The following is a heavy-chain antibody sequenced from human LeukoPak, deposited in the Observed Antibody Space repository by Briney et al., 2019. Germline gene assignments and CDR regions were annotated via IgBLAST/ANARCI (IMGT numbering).Heavy chain of an antibody. CDR1: GGSISSYY. CDR3: ARVRYYDSSGYYYFDY. D-gene: IGHD3-22*01. Sequence: SETLSLTYTVSGGSISSYYWSWIRQPAGKGLEWIGRIYTSGSTNYNPSLKSRVTISVDKSKNQFSLKLSSVTAADTAVYYCARVRYYDSSGYYYFDYWGQGTLVTVSS. CDR2: IYTSGST. V-gene: IGHV4-4*07. J-gene: IGHJ4*02.